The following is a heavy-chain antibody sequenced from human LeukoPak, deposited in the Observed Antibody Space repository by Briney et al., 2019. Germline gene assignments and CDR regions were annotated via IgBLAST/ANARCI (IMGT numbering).Heavy chain of an antibody. V-gene: IGHV1-2*02. Sequence: GASAKVSCKVSGYTFTRYNFHWVRQAPGQGLEWMGWINPNSGATNYAQKFQGRVTLTSDTSTSTAYMEVNGLRSDDTAVYSCVRGGGTSWFDYWGQGTPVTVSS. D-gene: IGHD6-13*01. J-gene: IGHJ4*02. CDR2: INPNSGAT. CDR3: VRGGGTSWFDY. CDR1: GYTFTRYN.